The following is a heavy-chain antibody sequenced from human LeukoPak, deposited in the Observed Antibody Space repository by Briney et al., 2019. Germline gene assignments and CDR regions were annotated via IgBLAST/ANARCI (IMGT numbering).Heavy chain of an antibody. CDR1: GFTVSSNY. D-gene: IGHD2-2*02. J-gene: IGHJ4*02. CDR3: ASLPQDIVVVPAAIVGY. V-gene: IGHV3-53*01. Sequence: GGSLRLSCAASGFTVSSNYMSWVRQAPGKGLEWVSVIYSGGSTYYADSVKGRFTISRDNSKNTLYLQMNSLRAEDTAVYYCASLPQDIVVVPAAIVGYWGQGTLVTVSS. CDR2: IYSGGST.